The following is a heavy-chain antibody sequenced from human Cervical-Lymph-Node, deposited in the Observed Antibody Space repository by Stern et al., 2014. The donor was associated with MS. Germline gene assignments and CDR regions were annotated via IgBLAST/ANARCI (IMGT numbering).Heavy chain of an antibody. Sequence: VQLVESGPGLVKPSETLSLTCTVSYDSISSYYWTWLRQPPGKGLEWIGYINYRRTPNYNPALKSRVTISVDTSKNQFSLKLTSVTAADTAVYYCARAFSDSHDSTPGYWGQGTLVTVSS. D-gene: IGHD3-22*01. J-gene: IGHJ4*02. CDR2: INYRRTP. CDR3: ARAFSDSHDSTPGY. CDR1: YDSISSYY. V-gene: IGHV4-59*01.